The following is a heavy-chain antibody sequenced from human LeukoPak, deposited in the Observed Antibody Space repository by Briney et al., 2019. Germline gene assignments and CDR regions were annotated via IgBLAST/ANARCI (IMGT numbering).Heavy chain of an antibody. CDR3: ARDAGASPYADFFDY. CDR2: IYRSGST. D-gene: IGHD1-26*01. J-gene: IGHJ4*02. CDR1: GGSINTYY. Sequence: PSETLSLTCTVSGGSINTYYWNWIRQPAGKGMEWIGRIYRSGSTNSNPSLKSRVTMSVDTSKNQLSLRLSSVTAADTAVYYCARDAGASPYADFFDYWGQGTLVTVSS. V-gene: IGHV4-4*07.